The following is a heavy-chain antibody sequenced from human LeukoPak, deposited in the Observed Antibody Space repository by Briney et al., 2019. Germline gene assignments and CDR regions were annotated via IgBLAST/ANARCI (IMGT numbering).Heavy chain of an antibody. CDR3: ARVGRESLYYRYYMDV. CDR2: INTNTGDP. CDR1: GYSFTSYV. D-gene: IGHD3-10*01. Sequence: ASVKVSCKASGYSFTSYVISWVRQAPGQGLEWMGWINTNTGDPTYAQGFTGRSVFSLGSSVSTAFLQISSLKAADTAVYYCARVGRESLYYRYYMDVWGKGTSVTV. V-gene: IGHV7-4-1*02. J-gene: IGHJ6*03.